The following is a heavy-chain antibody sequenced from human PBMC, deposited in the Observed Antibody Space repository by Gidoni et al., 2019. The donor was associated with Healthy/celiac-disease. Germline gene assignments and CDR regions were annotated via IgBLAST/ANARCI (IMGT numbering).Heavy chain of an antibody. CDR1: GGSFSGYY. CDR2: INHSGST. CDR3: ARGVPYSSSWYVQRSRFDP. D-gene: IGHD6-13*01. V-gene: IGHV4-34*01. J-gene: IGHJ5*02. Sequence: QVQLQQWGAGLLKPSETLSLTCAVYGGSFSGYYWSWIRQPPGKGLEWIGEINHSGSTNYNPSLKSRVTISVDTSKNQFSLKLSSVTAADTAVYYCARGVPYSSSWYVQRSRFDPWGQGTLVTVSS.